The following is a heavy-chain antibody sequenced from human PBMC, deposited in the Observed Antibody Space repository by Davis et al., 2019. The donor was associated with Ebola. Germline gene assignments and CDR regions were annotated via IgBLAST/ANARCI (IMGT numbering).Heavy chain of an antibody. Sequence: SVKVSCKASGGTFSSYAISWVRHEPGQGLEWRGRIIPILGIANSAQKFQGRVTITADKSTSTAYMELSSLRSEDTAVYYCARGGRVVVAATGCLDYWGQGTLVTVSS. CDR3: ARGGRVVVAATGCLDY. CDR2: IIPILGIA. D-gene: IGHD2-15*01. J-gene: IGHJ4*02. CDR1: GGTFSSYA. V-gene: IGHV1-69*04.